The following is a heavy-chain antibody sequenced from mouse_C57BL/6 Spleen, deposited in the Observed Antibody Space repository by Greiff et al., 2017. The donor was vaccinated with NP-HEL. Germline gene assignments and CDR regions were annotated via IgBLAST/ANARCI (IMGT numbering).Heavy chain of an antibody. CDR2: IYPRDGST. Sequence: VKLVESDAELVKPGASVKISCKVSGYTFTDHTIHWMKQRPEQGLEWIGYIYPRDGSTKYNEKFKGKATLTADKSSSTAYMQLNSLTSEDSAVYFCARRNYYYGSSYGYWGQGTTLTVSS. CDR1: GYTFTDHT. D-gene: IGHD1-1*01. J-gene: IGHJ2*01. CDR3: ARRNYYYGSSYGY. V-gene: IGHV1-78*01.